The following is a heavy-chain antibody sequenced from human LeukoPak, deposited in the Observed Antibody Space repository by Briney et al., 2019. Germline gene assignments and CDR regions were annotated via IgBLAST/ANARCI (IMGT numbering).Heavy chain of an antibody. D-gene: IGHD6-19*01. V-gene: IGHV3-53*01. J-gene: IGHJ4*02. CDR1: GFTVSSNY. Sequence: GGSLRLSCAASGFTVSSNYMSWVRQAPGKGLEWVSVIYSGGSTYYADSVKGRFTISRDNSKNTLYLQMNSLRAEDTAVYYCARARAGYSSGWYGEANPGPYYFDYWGQGTLVTVSS. CDR2: IYSGGST. CDR3: ARARAGYSSGWYGEANPGPYYFDY.